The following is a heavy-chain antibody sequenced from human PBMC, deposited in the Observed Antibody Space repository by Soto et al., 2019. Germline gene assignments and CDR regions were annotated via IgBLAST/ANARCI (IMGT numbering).Heavy chain of an antibody. Sequence: GASVKVSCKASGYTFTSYAMHWVRQAPGQRLEWMGWINAGNGNTKYSQKFQGRVTITRDTSASTAYMELSSLRSEDTAVYYCARHYYDSSPLEYYFDYWGQGTLVTVSS. V-gene: IGHV1-3*01. CDR1: GYTFTSYA. CDR3: ARHYYDSSPLEYYFDY. D-gene: IGHD3-22*01. CDR2: INAGNGNT. J-gene: IGHJ4*02.